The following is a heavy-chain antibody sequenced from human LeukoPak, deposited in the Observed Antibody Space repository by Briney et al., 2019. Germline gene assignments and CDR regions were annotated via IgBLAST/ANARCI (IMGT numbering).Heavy chain of an antibody. CDR2: IYYSGST. Sequence: PSETLSLTCTVSGGSVSSGTYYWGWSRQPPGEGLEWIVSIYYSGSTYYNPSLKIRVTISVDTSKNQFSLTVSSLTAADTAVYYCARHSGYSYGLNYWGQGTLVTVSS. CDR1: GGSVSSGTYY. D-gene: IGHD5-18*01. CDR3: ARHSGYSYGLNY. V-gene: IGHV4-39*01. J-gene: IGHJ4*02.